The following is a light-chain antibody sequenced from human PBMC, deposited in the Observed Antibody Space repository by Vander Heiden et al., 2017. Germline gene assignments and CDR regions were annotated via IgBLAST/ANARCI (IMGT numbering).Light chain of an antibody. CDR1: SGSVSTTSY. CDR2: NTN. CDR3: LLYMGGGIWV. V-gene: IGLV8-61*01. J-gene: IGLJ3*02. Sequence: QTVATQQPSISVSPGGTVTVTCGLSSGSVSTTSYPSWYQQTPGQPPRTLIYNTNTRSSGVPDRFSGSIVGNKAALTITGAQADDESDYYCLLYMGGGIWVFGGGTKLTVL.